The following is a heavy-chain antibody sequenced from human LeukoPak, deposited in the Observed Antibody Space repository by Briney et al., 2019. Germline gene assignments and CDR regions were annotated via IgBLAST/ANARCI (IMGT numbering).Heavy chain of an antibody. V-gene: IGHV1-18*01. CDR3: ARVRGYDFWSGYLDYYYYYYMDV. CDR2: ISAYNGNT. D-gene: IGHD3-3*01. CDR1: GYTFTSYG. J-gene: IGHJ6*03. Sequence: GASVKVSCKASGYTFTSYGISWVRQAPGQGLEWMGWISAYNGNTNYAQKLQGRVTMTTDTSTSTAYMELRSLRSDDTAVYYCARVRGYDFWSGYLDYYYYYYMDVWGKGTTVTVSS.